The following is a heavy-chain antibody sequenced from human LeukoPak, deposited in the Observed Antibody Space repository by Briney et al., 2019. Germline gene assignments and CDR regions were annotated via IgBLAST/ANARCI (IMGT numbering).Heavy chain of an antibody. CDR2: IYHSGST. J-gene: IGHJ4*02. V-gene: IGHV4-30-2*01. Sequence: PSETLSLTCAVSGGSISSGGYSWSWIRQPPGKGLEWIGYIYHSGSTYYNPSLKSRVTISVDRSKNQFSLKLSSVTAADTAVYYCARAASWRSGLDYWGQGTLVTVSS. CDR3: ARAASWRSGLDY. CDR1: GGSISSGGYS. D-gene: IGHD3-3*01.